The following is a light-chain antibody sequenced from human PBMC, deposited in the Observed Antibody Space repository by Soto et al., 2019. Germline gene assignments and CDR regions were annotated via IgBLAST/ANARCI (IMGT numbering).Light chain of an antibody. CDR3: HQYDNWPPWT. CDR2: DAS. V-gene: IGKV3-15*01. CDR1: QSVSSN. J-gene: IGKJ1*01. Sequence: EIVMTQSPATLSVSPGERAALSCRASQSVSSNLAWYQQKPGQAPRLLIYDASTRSTGIPARFSGSGSGTDFTLTISSLQSEEFAVNYCHQYDNWPPWTFGQGTKVEIK.